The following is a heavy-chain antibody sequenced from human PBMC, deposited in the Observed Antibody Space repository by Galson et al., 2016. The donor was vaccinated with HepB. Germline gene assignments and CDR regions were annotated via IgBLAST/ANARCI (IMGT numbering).Heavy chain of an antibody. CDR3: ARDRGSYCGGDCSDYYFDY. CDR1: GFTFSDYY. CDR2: ISVTSTYT. V-gene: IGHV3-11*06. J-gene: IGHJ4*02. Sequence: SLRLFCAASGFTFSDYYMSWIRQAPGKGLEWVSYISVTSTYTNYADSVKGRFTVSRDNAKNSLYLQMNTLRAEDTAIYYCARDRGSYCGGDCSDYYFDYWGQGTLVTVSS. D-gene: IGHD2-21*02.